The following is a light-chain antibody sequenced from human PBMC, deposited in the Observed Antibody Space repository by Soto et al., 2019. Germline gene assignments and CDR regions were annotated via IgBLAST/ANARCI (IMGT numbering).Light chain of an antibody. J-gene: IGKJ3*01. CDR3: QQYYSSPFT. V-gene: IGKV4-1*01. CDR2: WAS. Sequence: IVMTQSPDSLSVSLVERATINCKSSQTVLYRSKNKNYLAWYQQRPGQPPKLLIYWASTRESGVPDRFSGSGSGTDFTLTISSLQAEDVAVYYCQQYYSSPFTFGPGTKVDIK. CDR1: QTVLYRSKNKNY.